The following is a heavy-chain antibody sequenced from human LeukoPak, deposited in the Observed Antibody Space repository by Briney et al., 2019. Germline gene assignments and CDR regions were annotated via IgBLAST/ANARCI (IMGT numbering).Heavy chain of an antibody. CDR2: ISSNGGRT. Sequence: PGGSLRLSCSASGFTFSIYAMHWVRQAPGKGLEYVSTISSNGGRTYYADSVKGRFTISRDNSKNTLYLQMSSLRAEDTAVYYCVKVGFGVDTAMVDYWGQGTLVTVSS. CDR3: VKVGFGVDTAMVDY. J-gene: IGHJ4*02. CDR1: GFTFSIYA. V-gene: IGHV3-64D*06. D-gene: IGHD5-18*01.